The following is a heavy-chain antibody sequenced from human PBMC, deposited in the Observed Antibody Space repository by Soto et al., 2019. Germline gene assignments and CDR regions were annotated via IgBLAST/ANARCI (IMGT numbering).Heavy chain of an antibody. D-gene: IGHD3-3*01. CDR1: GFSFSDYY. J-gene: IGHJ6*02. CDR3: ARDNRSFWNGYYSRYDYYGMDV. CDR2: ISSSGYPI. V-gene: IGHV3-11*01. Sequence: QVQLVESGGGLVKPGVSLRLSCAASGFSFSDYYMTWIRQAPGKGLEWISYISSSGYPIYYADSVKGRFTISRDNAKNTVSLQMNSLRAEDTAVYYCARDNRSFWNGYYSRYDYYGMDVWGQGTTVTVYS.